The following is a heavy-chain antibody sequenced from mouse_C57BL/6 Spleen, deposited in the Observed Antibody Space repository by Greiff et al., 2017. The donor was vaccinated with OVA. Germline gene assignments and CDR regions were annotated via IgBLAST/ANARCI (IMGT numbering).Heavy chain of an antibody. CDR3: ARRRVEGFDY. CDR1: GFTFSSYG. V-gene: IGHV5-6*02. CDR2: ISSGGSYT. J-gene: IGHJ2*01. Sequence: EVMLVESGGDLVKPGGSLKLSCAASGFTFSSYGMSWVRQTPDKRLEWVATISSGGSYTYSPDSVTGRFTISRNNAKNTLYLLMSRQKSEDTAVYYCARRRVEGFDYWGQGTTLTVSS.